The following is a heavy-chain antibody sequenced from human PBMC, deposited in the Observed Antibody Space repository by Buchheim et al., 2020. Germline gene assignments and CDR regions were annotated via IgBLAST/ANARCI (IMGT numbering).Heavy chain of an antibody. Sequence: EVQLLDSGGGLVQPGGSLRLSCATSGFSFSSYAVSWVRQAPGKRLEWVSSISASGDSTYHADSVKGRFTLSRDTSTSTVFLQMNSLRAEDTAVYYCVKSTLPYCSGGICYPLDYWGQGTL. CDR2: ISASGDST. V-gene: IGHV3-23*01. D-gene: IGHD2-15*01. CDR1: GFSFSSYA. CDR3: VKSTLPYCSGGICYPLDY. J-gene: IGHJ4*02.